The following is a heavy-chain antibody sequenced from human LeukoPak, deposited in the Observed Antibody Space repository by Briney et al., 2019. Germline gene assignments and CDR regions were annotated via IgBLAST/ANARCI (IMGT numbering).Heavy chain of an antibody. J-gene: IGHJ4*02. CDR3: AKDDIIKNW. Sequence: GGSLSLSCAASGFTFRNYAMSWVRQAPGKGLECISYVTDSGTNTDYADSVKGRFTISRDNSKNTLYLQMNSLTAEDTAVYYCAKDDIIKNWWGQGTLVTVSS. CDR1: GFTFRNYA. V-gene: IGHV3-23*01. CDR2: VTDSGTNT. D-gene: IGHD2/OR15-2a*01.